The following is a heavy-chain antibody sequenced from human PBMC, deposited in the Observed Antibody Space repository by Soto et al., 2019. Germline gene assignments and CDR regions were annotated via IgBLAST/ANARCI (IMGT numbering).Heavy chain of an antibody. CDR1: SGSISNFY. D-gene: IGHD3-3*01. CDR3: ARGWFWSGSFNCFDP. CDR2: LFYNDKDNSVTT. J-gene: IGHJ5*02. Sequence: PSETLSLTCTVSSGSISNFYWSWIRQPPGKGLEWIGYLFYNDKDNSVTTTYNPSLKSRVTMSVDTSENQFSLKLSSVTAADTAMYYCARGWFWSGSFNCFDPWGQGTLVTVSS. V-gene: IGHV4-59*01.